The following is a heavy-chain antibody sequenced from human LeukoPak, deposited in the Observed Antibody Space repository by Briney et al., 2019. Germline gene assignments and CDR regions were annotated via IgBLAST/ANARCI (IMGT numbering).Heavy chain of an antibody. V-gene: IGHV3-23*01. CDR1: GFTFSSFA. Sequence: GGSLRLSCAASGFTFSSFAMTWVRQAPGKGLEWVSAIGGSGASTYYADSVKGRFTISRDNSKNTVYLQMSSLRAEDTAVYYCAKNSARTTVTTGLSYWGQGTLVTVSS. D-gene: IGHD4-17*01. CDR2: IGGSGAST. J-gene: IGHJ4*02. CDR3: AKNSARTTVTTGLSY.